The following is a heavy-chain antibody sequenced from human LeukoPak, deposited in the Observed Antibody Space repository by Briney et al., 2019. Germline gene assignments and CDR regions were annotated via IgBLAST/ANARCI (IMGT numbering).Heavy chain of an antibody. CDR1: GFTFSSYS. CDR2: ISSSSYI. J-gene: IGHJ4*02. D-gene: IGHD2-15*01. V-gene: IGHV3-21*01. CDR3: ARDLLGLLGPRFDY. Sequence: GGSLRLSCAASGFTFSSYSMNWVRQAPGKGLEWVSSISSSSYIYYADSVKGRFTISRDNAKNSLYLQMNSLRAEDTAVYYCARDLLGLLGPRFDYWGQGTLVTVSS.